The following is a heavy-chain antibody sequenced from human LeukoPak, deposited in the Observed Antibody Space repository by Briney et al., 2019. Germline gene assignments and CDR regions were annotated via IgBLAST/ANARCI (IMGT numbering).Heavy chain of an antibody. CDR2: MSPNSGDT. CDR1: GYTFTGYY. D-gene: IGHD3-22*01. J-gene: IGHJ5*02. V-gene: IGHV1-8*02. CDR3: ARNQRAIYDSSGYWYNWFDP. Sequence: ASVEVSCKASGYTFTGYYMHWVRQAPGQGLEWMGWMSPNSGDTGYAQKFQGRVTMTRDTSISTAYMELSSLRSEDTAVYYCARNQRAIYDSSGYWYNWFDPWGQGALVTVSS.